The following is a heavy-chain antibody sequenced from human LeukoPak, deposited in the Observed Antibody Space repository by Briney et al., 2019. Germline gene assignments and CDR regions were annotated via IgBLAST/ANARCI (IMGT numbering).Heavy chain of an antibody. J-gene: IGHJ3*02. CDR3: AKDIGPFLMVRGDDAFDI. V-gene: IGHV3-9*01. CDR2: ISWNSGSI. D-gene: IGHD3-10*01. CDR1: GFTFDDYA. Sequence: PGGSLRLSCAASGFTFDDYAMHWVRQAPGKGLEWVSGISWNSGSIGYADSVKGRFTISRDNAKNSLYLQMNSLRAEDTALYYCAKDIGPFLMVRGDDAFDIWGQGTMVTVSS.